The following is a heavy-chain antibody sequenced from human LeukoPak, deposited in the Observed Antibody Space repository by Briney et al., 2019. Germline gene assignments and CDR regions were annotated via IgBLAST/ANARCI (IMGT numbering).Heavy chain of an antibody. V-gene: IGHV1-8*01. CDR2: MNPKSGNT. J-gene: IGHJ4*02. CDR1: GYPFSNYD. Sequence: GASVKVSCQASGYPFSNYDINWVRQAPGQGLEWMGWMNPKSGNTGYAQKFQGRVTMTRNTSISTAYMELSSLRSEDTAVYYCARAVYSSGWYVYWGQGTLVTVSS. CDR3: ARAVYSSGWYVY. D-gene: IGHD6-19*01.